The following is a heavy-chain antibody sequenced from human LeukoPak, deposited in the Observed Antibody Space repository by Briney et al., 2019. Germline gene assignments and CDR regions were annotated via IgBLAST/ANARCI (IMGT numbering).Heavy chain of an antibody. D-gene: IGHD6-19*01. CDR2: IYYTGST. CDR3: ARATTQWLVPVWFDP. CDR1: GGSVSSGGYY. Sequence: PSETLSLTRTVSGGSVSSGGYYGSWLRQPPGKGLEWTGYIYYTGSTNYNPSLKSRVTISLDTSKNQFSLRLSSVTAADTAVYSCARATTQWLVPVWFDPWGQGTLVTVSS. V-gene: IGHV4-61*08. J-gene: IGHJ5*02.